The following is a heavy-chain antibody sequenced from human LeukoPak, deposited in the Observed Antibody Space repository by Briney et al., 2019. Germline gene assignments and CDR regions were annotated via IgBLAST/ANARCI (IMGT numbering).Heavy chain of an antibody. Sequence: SETLSLTCTVSGGSISSYYWSWIRQPPGKGLEWIGYIYYCGSTNYNPSLKSRVTIPVDTSKNQFSLKLSSVTAADTAVYYCARAVGLAALDYWGQGTLVTVSS. D-gene: IGHD3-10*01. CDR2: IYYCGST. V-gene: IGHV4-59*01. J-gene: IGHJ4*02. CDR1: GGSISSYY. CDR3: ARAVGLAALDY.